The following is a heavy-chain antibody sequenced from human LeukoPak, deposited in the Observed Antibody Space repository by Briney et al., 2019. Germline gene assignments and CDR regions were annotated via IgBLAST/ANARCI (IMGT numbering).Heavy chain of an antibody. D-gene: IGHD2-8*01. V-gene: IGHV3-23*01. J-gene: IGHJ5*02. Sequence: GSLRLSCAGSGFIFSTYAMTWVRQAPGKGLEWVSGISGSGDTTYYADSVKGRFTISRDNSKNTLYLQMSSLRAEDTAVYYCVKDRTISSAWGQGTLVTVSS. CDR1: GFIFSTYA. CDR2: ISGSGDTT. CDR3: VKDRTISSA.